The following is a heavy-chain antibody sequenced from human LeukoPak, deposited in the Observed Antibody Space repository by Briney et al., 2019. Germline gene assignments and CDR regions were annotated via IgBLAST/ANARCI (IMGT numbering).Heavy chain of an antibody. CDR1: GGSISSYY. J-gene: IGHJ6*03. CDR2: IYTSGST. V-gene: IGHV4-4*07. D-gene: IGHD3-3*01. Sequence: SETLSLTCTVSGGSISSYYWSWIRQPAGKGLEWIGRIYTSGSTNYNPSLKSRVTMSVDTSKNQFSLKLSSVTAADTAVYYCARGLTIFGVVTRGTDYYYYYYMDVWGKGTTVTVSS. CDR3: ARGLTIFGVVTRGTDYYYYYYMDV.